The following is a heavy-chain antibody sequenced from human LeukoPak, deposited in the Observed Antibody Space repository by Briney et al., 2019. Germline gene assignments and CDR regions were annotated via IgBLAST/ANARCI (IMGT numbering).Heavy chain of an antibody. CDR1: GGSISSSSYY. D-gene: IGHD6-6*01. Sequence: SETLSLTCTVSGGSISSSSYYWGWIRQPPGKGLEWIGSIYYSGSTYYNPSLKSRVTISVDTSKNQFSLKLSSVTAADTAVYYCARSRSSIAAPLDAFDIWGQGTMVTVSS. CDR3: ARSRSSIAAPLDAFDI. V-gene: IGHV4-39*07. J-gene: IGHJ3*02. CDR2: IYYSGST.